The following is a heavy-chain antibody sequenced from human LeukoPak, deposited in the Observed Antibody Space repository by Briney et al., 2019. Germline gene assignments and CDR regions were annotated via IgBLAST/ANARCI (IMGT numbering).Heavy chain of an antibody. D-gene: IGHD2-2*01. J-gene: IGHJ6*02. CDR2: INPNSGGT. V-gene: IGHV1-2*02. CDR3: ARTAPRYCSSTSCGDYNYYGMDV. Sequence: ASVKVSCKASGYTFTGYYMHWVRQAPGQGLEWMGWINPNSGGTNYAQKFQGRVTMTRDTSISTAYMELSRLRSDDTAVYYCARTAPRYCSSTSCGDYNYYGMDVWGQGTTVTVSS. CDR1: GYTFTGYY.